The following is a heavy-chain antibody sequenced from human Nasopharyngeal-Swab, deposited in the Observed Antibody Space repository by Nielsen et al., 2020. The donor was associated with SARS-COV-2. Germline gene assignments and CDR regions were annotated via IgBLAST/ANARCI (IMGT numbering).Heavy chain of an antibody. Sequence: AGRPPGQGLEWMGGIIPIFGTANSAHKIQGRVTITADESTSTAYMELSSLRSEDAAVYYCATPQTDDGGNYFDYWGQGTLVTVSS. CDR2: IIPIFGTA. D-gene: IGHD3-16*01. V-gene: IGHV1-69*01. J-gene: IGHJ4*02. CDR3: ATPQTDDGGNYFDY.